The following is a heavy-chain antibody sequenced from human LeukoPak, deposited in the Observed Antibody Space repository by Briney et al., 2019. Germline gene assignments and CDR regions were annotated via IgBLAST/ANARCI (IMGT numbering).Heavy chain of an antibody. CDR3: ARGSGSRNYYYYYMDV. CDR1: GFTFSRYA. J-gene: IGHJ6*03. V-gene: IGHV3-23*01. CDR2: ISGSGGST. D-gene: IGHD1-26*01. Sequence: QSGGSLGLSCAASGFTFSRYAITWVRQAPGKGLEWVSAISGSGGSTYYADSVKGRFTISRDNSKNTLYLQMNSLRAEDTAVYYCARGSGSRNYYYYYMDVWGKGTTVTVSS.